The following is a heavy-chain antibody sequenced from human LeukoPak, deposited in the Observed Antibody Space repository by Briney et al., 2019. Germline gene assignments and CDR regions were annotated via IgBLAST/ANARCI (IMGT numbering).Heavy chain of an antibody. CDR3: AKDGDYYYYGMDV. CDR2: ISWNSGSI. J-gene: IGHJ6*02. CDR1: GFTFEDYA. V-gene: IGHV3-9*01. Sequence: PGRSLRLSCAASGFTFEDYAMHWVRQAPGKGLEWVSGISWNSGSIGYADSVKGRFTISRDNAKNSLYLQMNSLRAEDTALYYCAKDGDYYYYGMDVWGQGTTVTVSS.